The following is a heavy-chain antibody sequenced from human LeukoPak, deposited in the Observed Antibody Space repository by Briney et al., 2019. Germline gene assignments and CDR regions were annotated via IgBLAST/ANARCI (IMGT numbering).Heavy chain of an antibody. CDR1: GGSITSSSYY. CDR3: ARGGGAGRAFDI. V-gene: IGHV4-39*01. CDR2: IYYTGGT. D-gene: IGHD1-26*01. Sequence: SETLSLTCSVSGGSITSSSYYCAWVRQPPGKGLEWNGSIYYTGGTYYNPSLKSRLTISLGTSKNQFSLKLNSVTAADTAVYYCARGGGAGRAFDIWGQGTMVTVSS. J-gene: IGHJ3*02.